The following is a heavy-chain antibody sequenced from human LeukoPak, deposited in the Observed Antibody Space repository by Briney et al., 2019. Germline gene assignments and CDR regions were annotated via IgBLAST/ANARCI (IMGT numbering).Heavy chain of an antibody. J-gene: IGHJ6*03. CDR2: INHSGST. D-gene: IGHD2-2*01. CDR1: GGSFSGYY. V-gene: IGHV4-34*01. CDR3: ARVSYCSSTSCFPYYYYYMDV. Sequence: KPSETLSLTCAVYGGSFSGYYWSWIRQPPGKGLEWIGEINHSGSTNYNPSLKSRVTISVDTSKNQFSLKLSFVTAADTAVYYCARVSYCSSTSCFPYYYYYMDVWGKGTTVTVSS.